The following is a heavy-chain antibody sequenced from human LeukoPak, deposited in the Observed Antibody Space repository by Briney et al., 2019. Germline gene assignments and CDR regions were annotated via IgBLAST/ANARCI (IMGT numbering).Heavy chain of an antibody. D-gene: IGHD5-24*01. CDR2: VIPIFGTA. CDR3: ASDGVEMATIGGYAFDI. CDR1: GGTFSSYA. J-gene: IGHJ3*02. Sequence: SVKVSCKASGGTFSSYAISWVRQAPGQGLEWMGGVIPIFGTANYAQKFQGRVTITADESTSTAYMELSSLRSEDTAVYYCASDGVEMATIGGYAFDIWGQGTMVTVSS. V-gene: IGHV1-69*13.